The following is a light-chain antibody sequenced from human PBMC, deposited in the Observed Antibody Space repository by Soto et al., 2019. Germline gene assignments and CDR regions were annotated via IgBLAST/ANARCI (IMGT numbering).Light chain of an antibody. J-gene: IGLJ2*01. CDR3: CSYAGSYTLV. CDR2: DVS. Sequence: QLVLTQPRSVSGSPGQSVTISCSGTSSDVGAYNYVSWYQHHPGKAPKFMIYDVSKRPSGVPDRFSGSKSGNTASLTISGLQAEDEADYYCCSYAGSYTLVFGGGTKLTVL. V-gene: IGLV2-11*01. CDR1: SSDVGAYNY.